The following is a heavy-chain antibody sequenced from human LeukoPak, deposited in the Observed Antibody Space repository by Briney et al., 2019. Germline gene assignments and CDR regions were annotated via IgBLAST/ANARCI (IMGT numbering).Heavy chain of an antibody. CDR3: ARLYFDSTYYFDY. CDR1: GGSISSGGYY. Sequence: PSQTLSLTCTVSGGSISSGGYYWSWIRQHPGKGLEWIGYIYYRGSTYYNPSLKSRVTISVDTSKNQFSLKLSSVTAADTAVYYCARLYFDSTYYFDYWGQGTLVTVSS. J-gene: IGHJ4*02. CDR2: IYYRGST. D-gene: IGHD3-9*01. V-gene: IGHV4-31*03.